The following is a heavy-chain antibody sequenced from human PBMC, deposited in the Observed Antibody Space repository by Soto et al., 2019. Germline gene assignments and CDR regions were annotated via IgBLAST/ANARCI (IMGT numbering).Heavy chain of an antibody. V-gene: IGHV1-18*04. CDR3: ARDGYSYGYGDNNWVDP. CDR1: GYTFTGYG. J-gene: IGHJ5*02. Sequence: ASVKVSCKASGYTFTGYGISWVQQAPGQGLEWMGWIIAYNGNTNYAQKLQGRVTMTTDTSTSTAYMELRSLRSDDTAVYYCARDGYSYGYGDNNWVDPWGQGTLVTISS. CDR2: IIAYNGNT. D-gene: IGHD5-18*01.